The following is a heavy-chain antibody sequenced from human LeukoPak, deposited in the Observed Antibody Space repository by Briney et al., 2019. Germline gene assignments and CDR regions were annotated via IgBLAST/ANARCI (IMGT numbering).Heavy chain of an antibody. D-gene: IGHD3-3*01. J-gene: IGHJ5*02. V-gene: IGHV3-21*01. CDR1: GFTFRSYS. CDR3: ARELRVTIFGVVTTPNWFDP. CDR2: VSSSSSYI. Sequence: GGSLRLSCAASGFTFRSYSMNWVRQAPGKGLEWVSSVSSSSSYIYYADSVKGRFTISRDNAKNSLYLQMNSLRAEDTAVYYCARELRVTIFGVVTTPNWFDPWGQGTLVTVSS.